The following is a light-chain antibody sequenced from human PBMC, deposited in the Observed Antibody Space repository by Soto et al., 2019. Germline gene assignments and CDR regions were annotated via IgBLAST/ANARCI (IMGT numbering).Light chain of an antibody. J-gene: IGKJ4*01. CDR2: WAS. V-gene: IGKV4-1*01. CDR1: QSVLYSSNNKNY. CDR3: QQYYSTPLT. Sequence: DIVMTQSPDSLAVSLGERATINWKSSQSVLYSSNNKNYLAWYQQKPGQPPKLLISWASTRESGVPDRFSGSGSGTDFTLTISSLQAEDVAVYYCQQYYSTPLTFGGRTKVEIK.